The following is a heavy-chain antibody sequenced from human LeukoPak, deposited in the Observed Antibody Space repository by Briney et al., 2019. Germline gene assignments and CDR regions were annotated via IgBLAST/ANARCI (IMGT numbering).Heavy chain of an antibody. CDR2: INHSGST. D-gene: IGHD4/OR15-4a*01. CDR3: ARGFRTMVTHFDY. V-gene: IGHV4-34*01. J-gene: IGHJ4*02. Sequence: PSETLSLTCAVYGGSFSGYYWSWIRQPPGKGLEWIGEINHSGSTNYNPSLKSRVAISVDTSKNQFSLKLSSVTAADTAVYYCARGFRTMVTHFDYWGQGTLVTVSS. CDR1: GGSFSGYY.